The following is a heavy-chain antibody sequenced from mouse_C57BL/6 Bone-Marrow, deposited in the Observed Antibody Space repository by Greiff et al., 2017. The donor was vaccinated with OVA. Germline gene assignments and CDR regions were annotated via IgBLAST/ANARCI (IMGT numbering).Heavy chain of an antibody. CDR1: GYTFTDYY. V-gene: IGHV1-76*01. J-gene: IGHJ4*01. Sequence: VKLVKSGAELVRPGASVKLSCKASGYTFTDYYINWVKQRPGQGLEWIARIYPGSGNTYYNEKFKGKATLTAEKSSSTAYMQLSSLTSEDSAVYVCARAGDGPYAMDYWGQGTSVTVSS. CDR2: IYPGSGNT. CDR3: ARAGDGPYAMDY. D-gene: IGHD2-3*01.